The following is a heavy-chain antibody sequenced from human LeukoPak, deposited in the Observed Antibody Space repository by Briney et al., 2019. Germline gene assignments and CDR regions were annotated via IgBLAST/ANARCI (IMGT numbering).Heavy chain of an antibody. CDR3: ARGRVDWNYYYYYYYMDV. CDR1: GFTFSDYY. J-gene: IGHJ6*03. D-gene: IGHD1-7*01. V-gene: IGHV3-11*04. CDR2: ISSSGSTK. Sequence: KPGGSLRLSCAASGFTFSDYYMSWIRQAPGKGLEWISYISSSGSTKYYADSVKGRFTISRDNAKNSLYLQMNSLRAEDTAVYYCARGRVDWNYYYYYYYMDVWGKGTTVTVSS.